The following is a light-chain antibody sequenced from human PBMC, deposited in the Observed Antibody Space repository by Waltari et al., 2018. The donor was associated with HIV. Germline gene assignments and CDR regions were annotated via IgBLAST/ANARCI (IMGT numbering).Light chain of an antibody. CDR2: LGS. CDR1: QSLLHSYGYNY. Sequence: DIELTQSPASLTVSPGEPASSSCRSGQSLLHSYGYNYLDWYVQKPGQSPRLLFYLGSNRASGVPDRFSASGSGTHFTQDISRVEAEDVGVYYCMQALQTWTFGQGTKVEIK. CDR3: MQALQTWT. J-gene: IGKJ1*01. V-gene: IGKV2-28*01.